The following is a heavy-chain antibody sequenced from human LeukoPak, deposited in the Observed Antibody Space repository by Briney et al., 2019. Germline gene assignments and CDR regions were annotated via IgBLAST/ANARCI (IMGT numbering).Heavy chain of an antibody. J-gene: IGHJ4*02. CDR1: GFTFSGYA. V-gene: IGHV3-23*01. D-gene: IGHD6-19*01. CDR3: AKAVSLEWLVDY. Sequence: GGSQRLSCAASGFTFSGYAMSWVRQAPGKGLEWVSAISGSGGSTNYADSVKGRSTISRDNSKNTLYLQMNSLRAADTAVYYCAKAVSLEWLVDYWGQGTLLTVSS. CDR2: ISGSGGST.